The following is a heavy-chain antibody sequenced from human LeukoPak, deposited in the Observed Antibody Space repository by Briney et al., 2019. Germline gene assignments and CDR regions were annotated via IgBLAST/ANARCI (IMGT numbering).Heavy chain of an antibody. Sequence: RSGGSLRLSCAASGFTFSSYAMSWVRQAPRKGLEWVSAISGSGGSTYYADSVKGRFTISRDNSKNTLYLQMNSLRAEDTAVYYCAKDRYYYDTSGYHFDYWGQGTLVTVSS. CDR1: GFTFSSYA. J-gene: IGHJ4*02. D-gene: IGHD3-22*01. CDR2: ISGSGGST. CDR3: AKDRYYYDTSGYHFDY. V-gene: IGHV3-23*01.